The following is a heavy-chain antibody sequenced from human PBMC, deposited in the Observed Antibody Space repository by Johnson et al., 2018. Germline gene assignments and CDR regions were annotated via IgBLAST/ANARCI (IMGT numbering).Heavy chain of an antibody. CDR3: AKWGNSHYYYYYYMDV. CDR1: GFTFSSYS. D-gene: IGHD4-23*01. Sequence: VQLVQSGGGLVKPGGSLRLSCAASGFTFSSYSMNWVRQAPGKGLEWVSSISSSSSYIYYADSVKGRFTISRDNAKNSLYLQMNSLRAEDTAVSYCAKWGNSHYYYYYYMDVWGKGTTVTVSS. CDR2: ISSSSSYI. V-gene: IGHV3-21*04. J-gene: IGHJ6*03.